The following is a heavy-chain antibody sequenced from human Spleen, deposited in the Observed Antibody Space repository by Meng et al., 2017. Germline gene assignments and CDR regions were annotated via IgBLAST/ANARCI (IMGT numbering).Heavy chain of an antibody. CDR3: AGDLSNEASYYYYGMDV. J-gene: IGHJ6*02. CDR2: ISSSGDTI. Sequence: GGSLRLSCVVSGFTFSDYEMNWVRQAPGKGLEWVSYISSSGDTIYYVDSVKGRFTISRDNAKNSLYLQMNSLRAEDTAIYYCAGDLSNEASYYYYGMDVWGQGTTVTVSS. V-gene: IGHV3-48*03. CDR1: GFTFSDYE. D-gene: IGHD5/OR15-5a*01.